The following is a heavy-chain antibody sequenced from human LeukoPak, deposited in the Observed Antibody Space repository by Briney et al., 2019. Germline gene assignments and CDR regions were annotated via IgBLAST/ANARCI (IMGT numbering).Heavy chain of an antibody. CDR1: GYTFGDYA. V-gene: IGHV3-23*01. CDR3: AKAGGSKTYGDYYFDY. D-gene: IGHD4-17*01. J-gene: IGHJ4*02. Sequence: EGSLRLACAASGYTFGDYAMSRVRQAPGKGLEWVSSITSIAVSTYYADFVKGRFTISKDNSKNTLSLQMNSLRAEDTAVYYCAKAGGSKTYGDYYFDYWGQGTLVTVSS. CDR2: ITSIAVST.